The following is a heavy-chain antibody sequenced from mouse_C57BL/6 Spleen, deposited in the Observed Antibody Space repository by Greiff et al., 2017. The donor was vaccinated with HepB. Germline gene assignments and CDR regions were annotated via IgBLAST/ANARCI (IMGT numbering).Heavy chain of an antibody. CDR3: ARSTTVAYFDY. CDR2: IDPSDSYT. J-gene: IGHJ2*01. D-gene: IGHD1-1*01. CDR1: GYTFTSYW. V-gene: IGHV1-59*01. Sequence: VQLQQPGAELVRPGTSVKLSCKASGYTFTSYWMHWVKHRPGQGLEWIGVIDPSDSYTNYNQKFKGKATLTVDTSSSTAYMQLSSLTSEDSAVYYCARSTTVAYFDYWGQGTTLTVSS.